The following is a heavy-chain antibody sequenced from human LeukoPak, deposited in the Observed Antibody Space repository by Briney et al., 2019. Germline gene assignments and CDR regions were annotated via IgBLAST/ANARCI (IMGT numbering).Heavy chain of an antibody. CDR3: TTGHYYDSSGYLMPFDP. J-gene: IGHJ5*02. CDR2: IKSKTDGGTT. CDR1: GFTFSNAW. Sequence: SPGGSLRLSCAASGFTFSNAWMSWVRQAPGKGLEWVGRIKSKTDGGTTDYAAPVKGRFTISRDDSKNTLYLQMNGLKTEDTAVYYCTTGHYYDSSGYLMPFDPWGQGTLVTVSS. D-gene: IGHD3-22*01. V-gene: IGHV3-15*01.